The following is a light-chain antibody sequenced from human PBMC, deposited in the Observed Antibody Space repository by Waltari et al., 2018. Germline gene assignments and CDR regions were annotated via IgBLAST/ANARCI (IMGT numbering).Light chain of an antibody. V-gene: IGKV2D-30*01. Sequence: DVVLTQSPLVQPVTLGLQVAVYCTSSQSLLSSDGHTYLHWFQQRPGHSPRRLIYNVSNWDSGVPDRFSGSGSGTEFTLKISRVEAEDVGIYYCMQGTHWPYTFGQGTRLEI. CDR2: NVS. J-gene: IGKJ2*01. CDR3: MQGTHWPYT. CDR1: QSLLSSDGHTY.